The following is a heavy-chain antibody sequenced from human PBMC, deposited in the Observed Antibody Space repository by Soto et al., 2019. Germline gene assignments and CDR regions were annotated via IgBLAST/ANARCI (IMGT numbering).Heavy chain of an antibody. CDR3: AKEHSNDDWFFDF. CDR2: IGSDGTIK. Sequence: QVHLAESGGGVVEPGRSLRLSCLASGFTFTTYSIHWLRQAPGKGLEWVSVIGSDGTIKYYADSVKGRFTASRDNFKNTVFLQMNTLTTEDTSVNYRAKEHSNDDWFFDFWGRGTLVTVFS. CDR1: GFTFTTYS. J-gene: IGHJ2*01. V-gene: IGHV3-30*18. D-gene: IGHD6-13*01.